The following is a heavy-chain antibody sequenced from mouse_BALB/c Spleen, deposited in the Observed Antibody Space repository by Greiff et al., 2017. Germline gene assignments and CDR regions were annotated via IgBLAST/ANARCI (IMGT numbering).Heavy chain of an antibody. V-gene: IGHV5-6*01. D-gene: IGHD2-14*01. CDR3: ARSYRYAFMDY. J-gene: IGHJ4*01. Sequence: VQLKESGGDLVKPGGSLKLSCAASGFTFSSYGMSWVRQTPDKRLEWVATISSGGSYTYYPDSVKGRFTISRDNAKNTLYLQMSSLKSEDTAMYYCARSYRYAFMDYWGQGTSVTVSS. CDR1: GFTFSSYG. CDR2: ISSGGSYT.